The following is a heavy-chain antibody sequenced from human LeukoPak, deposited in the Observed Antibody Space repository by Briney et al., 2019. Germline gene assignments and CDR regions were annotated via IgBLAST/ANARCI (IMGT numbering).Heavy chain of an antibody. Sequence: GGSLRLSCVVSGFTFSSYAMSWVRQAPGKGLEWVSAISGGGSGTYYADSVKGRFTISRDNSKNALYLQMNSLRAEDTALYYCAKDQVIAAAANSDYWGQGTLVTVSS. CDR1: GFTFSSYA. V-gene: IGHV3-23*01. J-gene: IGHJ4*02. CDR2: ISGGGSGT. CDR3: AKDQVIAAAANSDY. D-gene: IGHD6-13*01.